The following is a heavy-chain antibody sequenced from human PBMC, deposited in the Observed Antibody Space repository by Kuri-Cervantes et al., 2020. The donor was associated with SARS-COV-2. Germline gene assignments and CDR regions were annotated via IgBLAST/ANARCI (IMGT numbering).Heavy chain of an antibody. CDR1: GFTLTYRW. D-gene: IGHD3-3*01. V-gene: IGHV3-7*04. J-gene: IGHJ3*02. CDR2: IKAVGGEM. CDR3: AWGRGWTFDI. Sequence: GGSLRLSCEASGFTLTYRWMAWFRQAPGKGLEWVAAIKAVGGEMVYVDSAKGRFTISRDNAKNSVFLQMNSVRIEDTSLYFCAWGRGWTFDIWGRGTMVTVSS.